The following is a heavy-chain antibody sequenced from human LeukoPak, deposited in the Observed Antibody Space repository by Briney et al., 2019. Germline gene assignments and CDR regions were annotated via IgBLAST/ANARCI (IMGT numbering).Heavy chain of an antibody. CDR1: GFTFSSYA. J-gene: IGHJ4*02. CDR3: AKDTSYSYGYDFDY. CDR2: ISGSGGST. D-gene: IGHD5-18*01. V-gene: IGHV3-23*01. Sequence: PGGSLRLSCAASGFTFSSYAMGWVRQAPGKGLEWGSAISGSGGSTYYADSVKGRFTISRDNSKNTLYLQMNSLRAEDTAVYYCAKDTSYSYGYDFDYWGQGTLFTVSS.